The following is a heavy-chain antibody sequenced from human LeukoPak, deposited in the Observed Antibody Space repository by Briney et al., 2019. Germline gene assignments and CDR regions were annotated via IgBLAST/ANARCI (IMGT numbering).Heavy chain of an antibody. Sequence: GGSLRLSCAASGFTFSSYWMSWVRQAPGKGLEWVANIKQDGSEKYYVDSVKGRFTISRYNAKNSLYLQMNSLRAEDTAVYYCAKDFGPYSRAEYFQHWGQGTLVTVSS. D-gene: IGHD4-11*01. CDR2: IKQDGSEK. J-gene: IGHJ1*01. CDR1: GFTFSSYW. CDR3: AKDFGPYSRAEYFQH. V-gene: IGHV3-7*04.